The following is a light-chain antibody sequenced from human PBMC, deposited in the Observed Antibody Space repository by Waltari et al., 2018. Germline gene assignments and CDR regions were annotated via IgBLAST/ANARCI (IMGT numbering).Light chain of an antibody. V-gene: IGKV2D-29*01. CDR3: MQSLQLPLS. CDR1: QCLLHKDGENF. J-gene: IGKJ4*01. CDR2: EVS. Sequence: DIVLTQTPLSLSVTHRQPASISCRSSQCLLHKDGENFLYWYLQKPGQPPQLLIYEVSSRFSGVPDRFSGSGSETDFTLKISRVEPEDVGVYYCMQSLQLPLSFGGGTKVDI.